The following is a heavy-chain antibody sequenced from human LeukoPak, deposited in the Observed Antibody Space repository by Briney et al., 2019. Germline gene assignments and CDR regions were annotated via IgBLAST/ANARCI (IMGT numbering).Heavy chain of an antibody. D-gene: IGHD3-10*01. CDR3: ARVSLVRGAPDYYFDY. Sequence: GASVKVSCKASGYTFNNYGIIWVRQAPGQGLEWMGWISVYNGNTNYAPKLQGRVTMTTDTSTSTAHMELRSLTSDDTAVYYCARVSLVRGAPDYYFDYWGQGTLVTVSS. J-gene: IGHJ4*02. CDR2: ISVYNGNT. V-gene: IGHV1-18*01. CDR1: GYTFNNYG.